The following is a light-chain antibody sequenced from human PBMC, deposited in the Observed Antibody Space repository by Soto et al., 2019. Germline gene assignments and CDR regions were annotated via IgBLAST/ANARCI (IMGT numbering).Light chain of an antibody. CDR2: GAS. V-gene: IGKV3D-15*01. J-gene: IGKJ4*01. CDR1: QSVRGD. Sequence: EIVMAQAPETMSVSPGEGATISCRASQSVRGDLAWYQQKPDQAPWLLSYGASTLASGIPTSFSGAGSGAEFKLTISSLQAEDSAVYFCQQYSDWPRTVGGGTRVDLK. CDR3: QQYSDWPRT.